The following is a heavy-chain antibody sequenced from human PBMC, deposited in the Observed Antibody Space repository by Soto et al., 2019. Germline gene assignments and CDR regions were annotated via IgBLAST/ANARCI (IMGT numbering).Heavy chain of an antibody. V-gene: IGHV4-31*03. CDR2: IYYSGIT. CDR3: ARAGERIAEAGDYYGMDV. D-gene: IGHD6-13*01. J-gene: IGHJ6*02. Sequence: SETLSLTCTVSGGSISSGGYYWSWIPQHPGKGLEWIGYIYYSGITYYNPSLKSRVTISVDTSKNQFSLKLSSVTAADTAVYYCARAGERIAEAGDYYGMDVWGQGTTVTVSS. CDR1: GGSISSGGYY.